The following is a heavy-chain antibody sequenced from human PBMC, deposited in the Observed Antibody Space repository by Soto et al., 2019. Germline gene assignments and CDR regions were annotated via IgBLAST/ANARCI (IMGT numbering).Heavy chain of an antibody. V-gene: IGHV5-51*01. CDR2: INPGDSDT. CDR3: ARLGGEYYYDMDV. Sequence: GESLKISCKGSGYTLTGYWIGWVRQMPGKGLEWMGIINPGDSDTRYSPSFQGQVTISVDKSIGTAYLRWSSLKASDTAIYYCARLGGEYYYDMDVWGQGTPVTVSS. CDR1: GYTLTGYW. J-gene: IGHJ6*02. D-gene: IGHD3-16*01.